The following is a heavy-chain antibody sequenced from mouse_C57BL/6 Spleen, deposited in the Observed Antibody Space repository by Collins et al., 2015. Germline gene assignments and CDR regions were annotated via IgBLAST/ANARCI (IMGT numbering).Heavy chain of an antibody. Sequence: EVQLQQSGPELVKPGASVKISCKASGYTFTDYYMNWVKQSHGKSLEWIGDINPNNGGTSYNQKFKGKATLTVDKSSSTAYMELRSLTSEDSAVYYCARSYGSSTWGYFDVWGTGTTVTVSS. CDR1: GYTFTDYY. V-gene: IGHV1-26*01. CDR3: ARSYGSSTWGYFDV. J-gene: IGHJ1*03. CDR2: INPNNGGT. D-gene: IGHD1-1*01.